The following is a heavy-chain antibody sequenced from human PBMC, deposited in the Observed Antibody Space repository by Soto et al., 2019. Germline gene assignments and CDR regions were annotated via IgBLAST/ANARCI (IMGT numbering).Heavy chain of an antibody. CDR1: GGSISSSNW. Sequence: QVPLQESGPGLVKPSGTLSLTCAVSGGSISSSNWWSWVRQPPGKGLEWIGEIYHSVSTNYNPSLKSRVTISVDKYMNHFSLKLSAVTAADTAVYYCAIVPLVQSKVEPKYSYGMDVWGQGTKVTVSS. D-gene: IGHD1-26*01. CDR3: AIVPLVQSKVEPKYSYGMDV. CDR2: IYHSVST. J-gene: IGHJ6*02. V-gene: IGHV4-4*02.